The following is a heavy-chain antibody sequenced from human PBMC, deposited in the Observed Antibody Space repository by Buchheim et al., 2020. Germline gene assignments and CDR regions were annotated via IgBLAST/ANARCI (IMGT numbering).Heavy chain of an antibody. CDR2: IRSKAYGGTT. CDR3: IRAREWELQAYYYYGMDV. CDR1: GFTFGDYA. J-gene: IGHJ6*02. V-gene: IGHV3-49*04. Sequence: EVQLVESGGGLVQPGRSLRLSCTASGFTFGDYAMSWVRQAPGKGLEWVGFIRSKAYGGTTEYAASVKGRFTISRDDSKSIAYLQMNSLKTEDTAVYYCIRAREWELQAYYYYGMDVWGQGTT. D-gene: IGHD1-26*01.